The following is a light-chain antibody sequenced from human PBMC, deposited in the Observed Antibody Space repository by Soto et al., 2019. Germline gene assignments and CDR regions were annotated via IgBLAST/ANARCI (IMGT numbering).Light chain of an antibody. Sequence: DIQLTQSPSLLSASIGDRVTITCRASQNINRRLAWYQQKPGKAPNLLIYDASSLESGVPARFSGGGSGTEFTLTISSLQPDDFSTFYCQQYNNYPWTFGQGTKVDIK. V-gene: IGKV1-5*01. CDR1: QNINRR. CDR2: DAS. CDR3: QQYNNYPWT. J-gene: IGKJ1*01.